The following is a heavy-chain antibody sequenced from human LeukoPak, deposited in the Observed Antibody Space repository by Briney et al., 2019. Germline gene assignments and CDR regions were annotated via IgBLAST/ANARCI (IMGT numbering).Heavy chain of an antibody. CDR3: AKMGDLVVVPAAILEGDDDY. CDR1: GFTFSSYG. J-gene: IGHJ4*02. V-gene: IGHV3-30*02. D-gene: IGHD2-2*02. CDR2: IRHDGSNK. Sequence: GGSLRLSCAASGFTFSSYGMHWVRQAPGKGLEWVAFIRHDGSNKYYADSVKGRFTISRDNSKNTLYLQMNSLRAEDTAVYYCAKMGDLVVVPAAILEGDDDYWGQGTLVTVSS.